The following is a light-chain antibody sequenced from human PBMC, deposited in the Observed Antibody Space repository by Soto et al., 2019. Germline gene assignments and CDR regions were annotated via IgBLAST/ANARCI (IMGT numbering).Light chain of an antibody. CDR3: QQYNGYSRT. CDR1: QSIGDS. CDR2: DVS. J-gene: IGKJ1*01. V-gene: IGKV1-5*01. Sequence: IQLTQSPSTLSASVGDRVTITCRASQSIGDSLAWYQQKPGKAPYLLISDVSSLERGVPSRFGGSGSGTEFTLTISSMQPDDFATFYCQQYNGYSRTFGQGTKVDI.